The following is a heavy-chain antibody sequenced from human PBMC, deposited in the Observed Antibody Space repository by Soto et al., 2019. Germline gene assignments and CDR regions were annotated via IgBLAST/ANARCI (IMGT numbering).Heavy chain of an antibody. CDR3: ARARIVVVPAAVGY. Sequence: GGSLRLSCAASGFTFSSYAMHWVRQAPGKGLEWVAVISYDGSNKYYADSVKGRFTISRDNSKNTLYLQMNSLRAEDTAVYDCARARIVVVPAAVGYWGQGTLVTVSS. V-gene: IGHV3-30-3*01. CDR2: ISYDGSNK. J-gene: IGHJ4*02. CDR1: GFTFSSYA. D-gene: IGHD2-2*01.